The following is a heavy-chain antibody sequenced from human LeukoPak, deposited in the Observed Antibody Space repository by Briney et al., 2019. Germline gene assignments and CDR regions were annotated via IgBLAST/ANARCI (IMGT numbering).Heavy chain of an antibody. D-gene: IGHD3-9*01. V-gene: IGHV4-59*12. CDR3: AREPAPGYFDWLSGTFDY. CDR1: GGSISSYY. Sequence: SETLSLTCTVSGGSISSYYWSWIRQPPGKGLEWIGYIYYSGSTNYNPSLKSRVTISVDTSKNQFSLKLSSVTAADTAVYYCAREPAPGYFDWLSGTFDYWGQGTLVTVSS. J-gene: IGHJ4*02. CDR2: IYYSGST.